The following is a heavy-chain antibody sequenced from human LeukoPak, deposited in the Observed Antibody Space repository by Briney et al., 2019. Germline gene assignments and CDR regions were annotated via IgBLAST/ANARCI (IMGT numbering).Heavy chain of an antibody. J-gene: IGHJ4*02. CDR3: ARAYYESSAYRHAVYFDY. V-gene: IGHV1-46*01. D-gene: IGHD3-22*01. Sequence: ASVKVSCKASGYTLTSYDINWVRQAPGQGLEWMGIINPSDDSTRYAQKFQGRVTMTKDTSTNTVYMHLSSLSSDDTAVYYCARAYYESSAYRHAVYFDYWGQGTLVTVSS. CDR2: INPSDDST. CDR1: GYTLTSYD.